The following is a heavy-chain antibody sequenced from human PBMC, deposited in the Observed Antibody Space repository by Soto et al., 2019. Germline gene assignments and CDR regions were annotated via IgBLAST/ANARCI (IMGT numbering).Heavy chain of an antibody. D-gene: IGHD5-18*01. CDR1: GGSFSGHY. CDR3: ARGVRGYSYGYSGDWFDP. J-gene: IGHJ5*02. Sequence: SETLSLTCAVYGGSFSGHYWTWIRQPPGKGLEWIGEINHSGNTNYNSSLKSRVTISVDTSKNQFSLKLNSVTAADTAVYYCARGVRGYSYGYSGDWFDPWGQGTLVTVSS. V-gene: IGHV4-34*01. CDR2: INHSGNT.